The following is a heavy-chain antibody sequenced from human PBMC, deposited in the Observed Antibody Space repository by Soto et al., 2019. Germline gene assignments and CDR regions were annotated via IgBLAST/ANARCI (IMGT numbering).Heavy chain of an antibody. CDR2: ISSSSSYI. CDR1: GFTFSSYA. Sequence: GGSLRLSCAASGFTFSSYAMNWVRQAPGKGLEWVSSISSSSSYIYYADSVRGRFTISRDNAKNSLYLQMNSLRAEDTAVYYCATEKHYFDTGGYYYWGQGTLVTVSS. V-gene: IGHV3-21*01. D-gene: IGHD3-22*01. J-gene: IGHJ4*02. CDR3: ATEKHYFDTGGYYY.